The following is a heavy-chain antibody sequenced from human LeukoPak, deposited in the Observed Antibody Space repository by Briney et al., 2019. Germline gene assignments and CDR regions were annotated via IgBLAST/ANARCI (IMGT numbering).Heavy chain of an antibody. CDR3: ARSPAQWLVSEGDNNWFDP. D-gene: IGHD6-19*01. CDR2: IYYSGST. Sequence: SETLSLTCTVSGGSISSTRYYWGWIRQPPGKGLEWIGSIYYSGSTYYNPSLKSRVTISVDTSKNQFSLKLSSVTAADTAVYYCARSPAQWLVSEGDNNWFDPWGQGTLVTVSS. J-gene: IGHJ5*02. V-gene: IGHV4-39*01. CDR1: GGSISSTRYY.